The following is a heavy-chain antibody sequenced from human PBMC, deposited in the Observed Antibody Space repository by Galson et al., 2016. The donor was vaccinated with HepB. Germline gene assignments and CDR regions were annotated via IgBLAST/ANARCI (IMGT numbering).Heavy chain of an antibody. V-gene: IGHV3-7*03. CDR3: SRGGNWDLDY. CDR2: MKRDGSEK. CDR1: GFNFNTFW. Sequence: SLRLSCAASGFNFNTFWMSWVRQPPGKGLEWVANMKRDGSEKYYVDSVNGRFTISRDNAKNSLFLQMTNLRAEDTAVYYCSRGGNWDLDYWGRGTLATVSS. J-gene: IGHJ4*02. D-gene: IGHD7-27*01.